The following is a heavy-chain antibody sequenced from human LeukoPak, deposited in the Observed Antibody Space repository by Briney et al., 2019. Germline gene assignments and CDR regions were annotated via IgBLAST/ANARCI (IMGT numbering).Heavy chain of an antibody. D-gene: IGHD3-22*01. CDR3: AREGHASGYCGTFDV. V-gene: IGHV3-30*04. J-gene: IGHJ3*01. Sequence: GGSLRLSCVASGIAFSNSIMHWVRQAPGKGLEWVSAMSYDGFSEYYADSMKGRLTISRDDSKNTVYLQMKSLRPEDTAVYYCAREGHASGYCGTFDVWGQGTTVAVS. CDR2: MSYDGFSE. CDR1: GIAFSNSI.